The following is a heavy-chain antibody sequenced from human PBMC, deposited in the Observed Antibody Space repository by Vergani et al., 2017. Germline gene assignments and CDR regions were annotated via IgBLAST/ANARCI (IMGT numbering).Heavy chain of an antibody. V-gene: IGHV3-48*01. CDR3: VRGGLWGGGYYYMDV. Sequence: EAQLVESGGGLVQPGGCLRLSCAASGFSFNTYSLNWVRQAPGKGLEWISYIASSGSPIYYADSVEGRFIISRDNAKNSLYLQMNSLRAEDTAVYYCVRGGLWGGGYYYMDVWGKGTTVTVSS. D-gene: IGHD3-16*01. CDR1: GFSFNTYS. J-gene: IGHJ6*03. CDR2: IASSGSPI.